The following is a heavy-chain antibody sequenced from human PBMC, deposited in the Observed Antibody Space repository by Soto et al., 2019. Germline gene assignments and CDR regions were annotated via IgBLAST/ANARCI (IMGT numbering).Heavy chain of an antibody. CDR2: IIPIFGTA. D-gene: IGHD1-7*01. Sequence: QVQLVQSGAEVKKPGSSVKVSCKASGGTFSSYAISWVRQAPGQGLEWMGVIIPIFGTANYAQKFQGRVTITADESTSTAYMELSSLVSEDTAVYYCASHGIAGTWVYYYGMDVCGQGTTVTVSS. CDR1: GGTFSSYA. V-gene: IGHV1-69*12. CDR3: ASHGIAGTWVYYYGMDV. J-gene: IGHJ6*02.